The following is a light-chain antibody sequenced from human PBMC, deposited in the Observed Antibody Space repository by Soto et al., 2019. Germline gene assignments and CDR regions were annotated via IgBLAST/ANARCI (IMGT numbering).Light chain of an antibody. CDR3: SSYPSSSTRV. CDR2: EVS. V-gene: IGLV2-14*03. CDR1: SSDVGAYDY. J-gene: IGLJ1*01. Sequence: QSALTQPASVSGSPGQSITISCTGTSSDVGAYDYVSWYQQHPDKAPKLMIYEVSNRPSGVSNRFSGSKSVNTATLTISGLQADDQADYYCSSYPSSSTRVFGTGTKVTVL.